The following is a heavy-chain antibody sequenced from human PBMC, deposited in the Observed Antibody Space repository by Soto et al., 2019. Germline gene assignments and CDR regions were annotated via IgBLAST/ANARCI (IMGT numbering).Heavy chain of an antibody. Sequence: QLQLQESGPGLVKPSETLSLTCTVSGGSISSSSYYWGWIRQPPGKGLEWIGSIYYSGSTYYNPSIKSRVTISVDTSKNQFSLKLSSVTAADTAVYYCAKRDGASPYTWCDPWGQGTLVTV. CDR3: AKRDGASPYTWCDP. CDR2: IYYSGST. D-gene: IGHD1-26*01. CDR1: GGSISSSSYY. V-gene: IGHV4-39*01. J-gene: IGHJ5*02.